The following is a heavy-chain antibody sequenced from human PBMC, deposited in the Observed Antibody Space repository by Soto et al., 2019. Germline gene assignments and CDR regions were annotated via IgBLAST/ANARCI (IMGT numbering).Heavy chain of an antibody. D-gene: IGHD4-17*01. CDR2: INPKSGDT. CDR3: ASGGSTVNSEFDY. V-gene: IGHV1-2*04. J-gene: IGHJ4*02. Sequence: QVQLVQSGAEVKKPGASVKVSCKASGYTFTGFYMHWVRQAPGQGLEWMGWINPKSGDTEYAQNFQGWVTMTRDTAISRAYTELSRLKSDDKAVYDCASGGSTVNSEFDYWGQGTLVSVSS. CDR1: GYTFTGFY.